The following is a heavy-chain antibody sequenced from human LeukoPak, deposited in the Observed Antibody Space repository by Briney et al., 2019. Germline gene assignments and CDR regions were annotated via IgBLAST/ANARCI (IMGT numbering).Heavy chain of an antibody. CDR3: AIWVTDQGGEFDS. CDR2: ITGTSNYR. CDR1: GFNFRSFI. D-gene: IGHD3-16*01. J-gene: IGHJ4*02. Sequence: GGSLRLSCAASGFNFRSFIMNWVRQAPGKGLEWVSSITGTSNYRYYSVSVKGRFTISRDNARNSLYLQMNGLRVEDTAVYFCAIWVTDQGGEFDSWGQGTLVTVSS. V-gene: IGHV3-21*01.